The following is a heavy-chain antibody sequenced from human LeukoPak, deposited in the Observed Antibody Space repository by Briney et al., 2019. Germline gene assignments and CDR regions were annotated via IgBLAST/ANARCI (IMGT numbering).Heavy chain of an antibody. V-gene: IGHV1-3*01. CDR1: GYTFTSYA. Sequence: GASVKVFCKASGYTFTSYAMHWVRQAPGQRLEWMGWINAGNGNTKYSQKFQGRVTITRDTSASTAYMELSSLRSEDTAVYYCARVYGSGSYDYYYGMDVWGKGTTVTVSS. CDR3: ARVYGSGSYDYYYGMDV. D-gene: IGHD3-10*01. J-gene: IGHJ6*04. CDR2: INAGNGNT.